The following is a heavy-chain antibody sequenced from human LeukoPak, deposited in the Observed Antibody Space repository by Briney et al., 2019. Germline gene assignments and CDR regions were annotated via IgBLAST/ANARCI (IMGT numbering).Heavy chain of an antibody. J-gene: IGHJ6*02. V-gene: IGHV3-23*01. CDR1: GFTFSNYA. CDR2: ITSGDST. D-gene: IGHD6-6*01. Sequence: GGSLRLSCAASGFTFSNYAVSWVRQAPGKGLEWVSVITSGDSTYYADSVKGRFTISRDNSKNTLYLQMNSLRAEDTAVYYCAKHSSSPYYYYGMDVWGQGTTVTVSS. CDR3: AKHSSSPYYYYGMDV.